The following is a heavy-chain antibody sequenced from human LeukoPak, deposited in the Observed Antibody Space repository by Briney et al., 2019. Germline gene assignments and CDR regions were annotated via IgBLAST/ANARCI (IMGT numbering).Heavy chain of an antibody. CDR3: ARSSAGAAAGEFDY. D-gene: IGHD6-13*01. CDR2: INLKSGGT. Sequence: ASVKVSCKASGYTFTGYYMHWVRQAPGQGLEWMGWINLKSGGTNYAQKFQGRVTMTRDTSISTAYMDLSRLTSDDAAFYYCARSSAGAAAGEFDYWGQGTLVTVSS. J-gene: IGHJ4*02. V-gene: IGHV1-2*02. CDR1: GYTFTGYY.